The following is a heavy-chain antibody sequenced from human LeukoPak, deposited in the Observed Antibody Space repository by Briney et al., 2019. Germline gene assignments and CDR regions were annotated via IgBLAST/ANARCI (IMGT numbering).Heavy chain of an antibody. D-gene: IGHD3-16*01. J-gene: IGHJ6*03. CDR1: GFTFSSYA. V-gene: IGHV3-23*01. CDR2: ISGSGGST. CDR3: AKAPGDYDYVWGIYRGRGLYYYMDV. Sequence: GGSLRLSCAASGFTFSSYAMSWVRQAPGKGLEWVSAISGSGGSTYYADSVKGRFTISRDNSKNTLYMQMNSLRAEDTAVNYCAKAPGDYDYVWGIYRGRGLYYYMDVWGKGPTVTVSS.